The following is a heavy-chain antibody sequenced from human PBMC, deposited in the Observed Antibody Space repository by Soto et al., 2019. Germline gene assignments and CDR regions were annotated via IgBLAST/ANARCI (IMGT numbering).Heavy chain of an antibody. D-gene: IGHD5-12*01. CDR1: GYTFTSYG. J-gene: IGHJ6*03. Sequence: ASVKVSCKASGYTFTSYGINWVRQAPGQGLEWMGWISAYNGNTNYAQKLQGRVTMTTDTSTRTAYMELRSLRSDDAAVYYCARGGSGYDYYYYDYMDVWGKGTTVTVSS. V-gene: IGHV1-18*01. CDR3: ARGGSGYDYYYYDYMDV. CDR2: ISAYNGNT.